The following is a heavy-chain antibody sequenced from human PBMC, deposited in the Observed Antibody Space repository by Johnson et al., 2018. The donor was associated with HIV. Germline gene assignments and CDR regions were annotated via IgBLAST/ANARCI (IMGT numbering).Heavy chain of an antibody. Sequence: VQLVESGGSVVRPGGSLRLSCAASGFTFSNCAMNWVRQAPGKGLEWVATVSGGGGITYYADSVKGRSTISRDNSKNTLYLQMHSLTPEDTGVYFCARGSRYTYDNDDAYLLHAFDFWGQGTMVTVSS. CDR1: GFTFSNCA. CDR2: VSGGGGIT. CDR3: ARGSRYTYDNDDAYLLHAFDF. V-gene: IGHV3-23*04. D-gene: IGHD3-22*01. J-gene: IGHJ3*01.